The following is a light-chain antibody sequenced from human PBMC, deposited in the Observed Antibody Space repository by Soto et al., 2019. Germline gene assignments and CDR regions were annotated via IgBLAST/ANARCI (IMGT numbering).Light chain of an antibody. J-gene: IGKJ4*01. Sequence: IQFTQPPSSLSASVVARVTITCRASQGISSSLAWYQQTPEKAPKFLIYAASTLHSGVPARFSGSGSGTDFTLTISSLQPEEFATYYCQQVNSYPLTFGGGTKVDIK. CDR3: QQVNSYPLT. CDR2: AAS. V-gene: IGKV1-9*01. CDR1: QGISSS.